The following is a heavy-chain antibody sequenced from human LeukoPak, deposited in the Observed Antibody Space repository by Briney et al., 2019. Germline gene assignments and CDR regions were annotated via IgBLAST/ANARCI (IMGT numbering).Heavy chain of an antibody. J-gene: IGHJ4*02. CDR3: AKGDPHDSSGYYIN. CDR2: ISGSGGST. V-gene: IGHV3-23*01. D-gene: IGHD3-22*01. CDR1: GFTFSSYA. Sequence: GSLRLSCAASGFTFSSYAMSWVRQAPGKGLEWVSAISGSGGSTYYADSVKDRFTISRDNSKNTLYLQMNSLRADDTAVYYCAKGDPHDSSGYYINWGQGPLVTVSS.